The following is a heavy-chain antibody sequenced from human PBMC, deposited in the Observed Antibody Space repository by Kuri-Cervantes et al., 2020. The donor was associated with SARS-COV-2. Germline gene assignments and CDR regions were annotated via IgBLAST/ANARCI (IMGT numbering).Heavy chain of an antibody. CDR2: IYWNDDK. Sequence: SGPTRVKPTQTLTLTCTLSGFSLSTSGVGVGWIRQPPGKALEWLALIYWNDDKRYSPSLKSRLTINKDTSKNQEVLTMTNMEPVDTATYYCARDIAAAGTGYFDYLGQGTLVTVSS. V-gene: IGHV2-5*01. J-gene: IGHJ4*02. CDR1: GFSLSTSGVG. CDR3: ARDIAAAGTGYFDY. D-gene: IGHD6-13*01.